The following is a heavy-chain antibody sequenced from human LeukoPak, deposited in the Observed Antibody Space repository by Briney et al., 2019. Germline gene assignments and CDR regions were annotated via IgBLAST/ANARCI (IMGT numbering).Heavy chain of an antibody. Sequence: ASVKVSCKASGYTFTDYYVNWVRRAPGQRLEWMGWINPNSDDTNYAQKFQDRVTMTRDTSISTAYIQLNLLRSDATAVYYCARGDYYGSPKVVAAWGQGTLVTVSS. CDR1: GYTFTDYY. J-gene: IGHJ5*02. V-gene: IGHV1-2*02. CDR2: INPNSDDT. D-gene: IGHD3-10*01. CDR3: ARGDYYGSPKVVAA.